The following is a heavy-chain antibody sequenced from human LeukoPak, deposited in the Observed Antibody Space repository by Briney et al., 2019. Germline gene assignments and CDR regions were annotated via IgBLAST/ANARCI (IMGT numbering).Heavy chain of an antibody. V-gene: IGHV4-59*01. D-gene: IGHD6-19*01. CDR1: GGSITNYY. CDR2: VYYTGNT. CDR3: ARSAGSGWYGIDS. Sequence: SETLSLTCTVSGGSITNYYWSWIRQPPGKGLEWIGYVYYTGNTNYNPSLKSRVTISLDTSKNQFSLKLTSVTAADTAMYYCARSAGSGWYGIDSWAQETLVSVSS. J-gene: IGHJ4*02.